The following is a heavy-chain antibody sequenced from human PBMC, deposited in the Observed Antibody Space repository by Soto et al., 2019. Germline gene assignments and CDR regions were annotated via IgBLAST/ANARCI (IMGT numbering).Heavy chain of an antibody. J-gene: IGHJ4*02. D-gene: IGHD3-16*01. Sequence: QVQLQESGPGLVKPSQTLSLTCTVSGGSISSGGYYWSWIRQHPGKGLEWIGYIYYSGSTYYNPSLKSRVTTYIDTSKSQFCLGLSSVPGADMVVYCGAGEFEYYASVWGSYVSTPTVVTPGTYFGFCGRGTL. V-gene: IGHV4-31*03. CDR1: GGSISSGGYY. CDR2: IYYSGST. CDR3: AGEFEYYASVWGSYVSTPTVVTPGTYFGF.